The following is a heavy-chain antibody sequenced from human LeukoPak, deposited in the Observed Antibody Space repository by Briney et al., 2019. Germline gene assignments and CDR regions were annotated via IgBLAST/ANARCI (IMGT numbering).Heavy chain of an antibody. CDR1: GFTFSDYY. D-gene: IGHD5-12*01. J-gene: IGHJ4*02. V-gene: IGHV3-11*01. Sequence: GGALRLSCAASGFTFSDYYMSWIRQAPGKGLEWVAYITSSGDDIYYADSVKGRFTISRDNAKNALFLRMSSLRVEDTATYYCASDIVATSGDFWGQGTLVSVSS. CDR3: ASDIVATSGDF. CDR2: ITSSGDDI.